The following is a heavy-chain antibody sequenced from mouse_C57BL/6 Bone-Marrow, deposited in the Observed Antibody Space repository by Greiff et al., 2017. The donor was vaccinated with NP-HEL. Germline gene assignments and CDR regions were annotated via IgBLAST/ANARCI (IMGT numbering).Heavy chain of an antibody. J-gene: IGHJ3*01. D-gene: IGHD1-1*01. CDR3: ARRSSYGSSAWFAY. Sequence: VQLQQPGAELVKPGASVKLSCKASGYTFTSYWMHWVKQRPGQGLEWIGMIHPNSGSTNYNEKFKSKATLTVDKSSSTAYMQLSSLTSEDSAVYYCARRSSYGSSAWFAYWGQGTLVTVSA. V-gene: IGHV1-64*01. CDR1: GYTFTSYW. CDR2: IHPNSGST.